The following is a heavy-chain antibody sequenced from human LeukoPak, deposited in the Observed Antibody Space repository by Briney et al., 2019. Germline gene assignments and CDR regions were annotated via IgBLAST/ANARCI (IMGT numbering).Heavy chain of an antibody. J-gene: IGHJ4*02. D-gene: IGHD3-9*01. CDR3: ARGYFDWLSFDY. CDR1: HGSMSPNY. CDR2: IHYSGNN. V-gene: IGHV4-59*01. Sequence: SETLSLTCSVSHGSMSPNYWTWIRQPPGKGLEWLGYIHYSGNNNYNPSLKSRLTMSVDTSKNHFSLNLNSVTAADAAVYCARGYFDWLSFDYWGQGVLVAVSS.